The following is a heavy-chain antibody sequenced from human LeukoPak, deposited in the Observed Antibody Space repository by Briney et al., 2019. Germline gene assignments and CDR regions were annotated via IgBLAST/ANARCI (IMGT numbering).Heavy chain of an antibody. Sequence: PGRSLRLSCAASGFTFSSYAMHWVRQAPGKGLEWVAVISCDGSNKYSVDSVKGRFTISRDNSKNTLYLQMNSLRAEDTAVYYCARDREVPSAIYYYYDGMDVWGKGTTVTVSS. CDR3: ARDREVPSAIYYYYDGMDV. D-gene: IGHD2-2*01. J-gene: IGHJ6*04. V-gene: IGHV3-30*04. CDR2: ISCDGSNK. CDR1: GFTFSSYA.